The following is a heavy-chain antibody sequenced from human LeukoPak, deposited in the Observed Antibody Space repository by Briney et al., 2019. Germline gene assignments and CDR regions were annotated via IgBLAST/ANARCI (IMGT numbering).Heavy chain of an antibody. D-gene: IGHD1-26*01. CDR3: AREGNSGSYFDY. J-gene: IGHJ4*02. CDR2: IYYSGST. CDR1: GGSISSYY. Sequence: PSETLSLTCTVSGGSISSYYWSWIRQPPGEGLEWIGYIYYSGSTNYNPSLKSRVTISVDTSKNQFSLKLSSVTAADTAVYYCAREGNSGSYFDYWGQGTLVTVSS. V-gene: IGHV4-59*01.